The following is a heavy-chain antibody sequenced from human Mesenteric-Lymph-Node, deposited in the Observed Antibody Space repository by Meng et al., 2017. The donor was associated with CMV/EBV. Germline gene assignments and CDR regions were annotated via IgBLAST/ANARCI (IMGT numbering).Heavy chain of an antibody. V-gene: IGHV4-34*01. Sequence: QVQLHQLGAGLLKPSETLAVTCAVSGWSFSGSYWNWIRQSPEKGLEWIGEINHSGSTTYNPSFTSRIIISADTSTNQISLNMSSVTAADTAVYYCARGSSYDILTGYFDYWGQGALVTVSS. CDR2: INHSGST. D-gene: IGHD3-9*01. CDR3: ARGSSYDILTGYFDY. CDR1: GWSFSGSY. J-gene: IGHJ4*02.